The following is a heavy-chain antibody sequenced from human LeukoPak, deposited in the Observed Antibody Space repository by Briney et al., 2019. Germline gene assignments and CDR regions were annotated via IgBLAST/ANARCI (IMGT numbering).Heavy chain of an antibody. CDR3: ARAYSSGNNWFDP. CDR1: GYTFTGYY. Sequence: ASVKVSCKASGYTFTGYYMHWVRQAPGRGLEWMGWINPSGGSTSYAQKFQGRVTMTRDMSTSTVYMELSSLRSEDTAVYYCARAYSSGNNWFDPWGQGTLVTVSS. V-gene: IGHV1-46*01. D-gene: IGHD6-19*01. J-gene: IGHJ5*02. CDR2: INPSGGST.